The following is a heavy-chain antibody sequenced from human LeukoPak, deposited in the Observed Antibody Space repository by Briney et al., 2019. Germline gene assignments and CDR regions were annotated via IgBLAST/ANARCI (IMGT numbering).Heavy chain of an antibody. Sequence: ASVKVSCKASGYTFTGYYMHWVRQAPGQGLEWMGWINPNSGGTNYAQKFQGWVTMTRDTSISTAYMELSRLRSDETAVYYCARGLYGSSSWYGDYWGQGTLVTVSS. J-gene: IGHJ4*02. CDR1: GYTFTGYY. D-gene: IGHD6-13*01. CDR2: INPNSGGT. CDR3: ARGLYGSSSWYGDY. V-gene: IGHV1-2*04.